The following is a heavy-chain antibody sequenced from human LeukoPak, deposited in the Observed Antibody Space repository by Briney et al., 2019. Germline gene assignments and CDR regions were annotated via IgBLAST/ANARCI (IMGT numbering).Heavy chain of an antibody. CDR2: IYYSWST. CDR3: ARVSRSSWSFDF. Sequence: PSETLSLTCTVSGGSISSSYWTWIRQPPAKSLEWIGYIYYSWSTNHNPSLKSRVTISIDTSKNQFSLKLSSVTAADTAVYYCARVSRSSWSFDFWGQGTLVTVSS. D-gene: IGHD6-13*01. CDR1: GGSISSSY. J-gene: IGHJ4*02. V-gene: IGHV4-59*01.